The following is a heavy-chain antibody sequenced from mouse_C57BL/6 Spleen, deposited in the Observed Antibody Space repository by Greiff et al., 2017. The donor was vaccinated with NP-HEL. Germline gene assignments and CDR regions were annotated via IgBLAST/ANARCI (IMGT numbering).Heavy chain of an antibody. CDR1: GYSITSGYY. CDR2: ISYDGSN. D-gene: IGHD1-1*01. J-gene: IGHJ3*01. Sequence: EVKLMESGPGLVKPSQSLSLTCSVTGYSITSGYYWNWIRQFPGNKLEWMGYISYDGSNNYNPSLKNRISITRDTSKNQFFLKLNSVTTEDTATYYCARSGSSYSAWFAYWGQGTLVTVSA. V-gene: IGHV3-6*01. CDR3: ARSGSSYSAWFAY.